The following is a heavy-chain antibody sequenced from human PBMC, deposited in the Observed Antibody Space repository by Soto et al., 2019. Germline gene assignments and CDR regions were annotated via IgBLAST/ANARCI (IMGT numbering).Heavy chain of an antibody. CDR2: ISSHNGDT. Sequence: ASVKVSCKASGYTFTSYGISWVRQAPGQGLEWVGWISSHNGDTRYAQNLQGRITMTTDTFTNTAYMELTSLTSDDTAVYYCARDWSRYYDSSGLMWFYWGQGTLVTVSS. D-gene: IGHD3-22*01. CDR3: ARDWSRYYDSSGLMWFY. J-gene: IGHJ4*02. CDR1: GYTFTSYG. V-gene: IGHV1-18*01.